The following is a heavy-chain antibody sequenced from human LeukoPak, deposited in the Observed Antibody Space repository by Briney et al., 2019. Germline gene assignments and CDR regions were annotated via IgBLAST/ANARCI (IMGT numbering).Heavy chain of an antibody. CDR2: INHSGST. Sequence: SETLSLTCTVSGASMDNNNYDWSWIRQPPGKGLEWIGEINHSGSTNYNPSLKSRVTISVDTSKNQFSLKLSSVTAADTAVYYCARRRGWVDYVWGSYRPDRYYFDYWGQGTLVTVSS. CDR3: ARRRGWVDYVWGSYRPDRYYFDY. D-gene: IGHD3-16*02. CDR1: GASMDNNNYD. J-gene: IGHJ4*02. V-gene: IGHV4-39*07.